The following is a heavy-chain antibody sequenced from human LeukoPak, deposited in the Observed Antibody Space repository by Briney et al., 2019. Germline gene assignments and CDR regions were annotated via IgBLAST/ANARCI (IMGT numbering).Heavy chain of an antibody. V-gene: IGHV1-2*02. CDR1: GYTFTGYY. Sequence: ASVKVSCKASGYTFTGYYMHWVRQAPGQGLEWMGWINPNSGGPNYAQKCQGRVTMTRDTSISTAYMELSRLRSDDTAVYYCARDYPQVDCVRSRVSPRKLDYWGQGTLVTVSS. CDR2: INPNSGGP. J-gene: IGHJ4*02. CDR3: ARDYPQVDCVRSRVSPRKLDY. D-gene: IGHD1-14*01.